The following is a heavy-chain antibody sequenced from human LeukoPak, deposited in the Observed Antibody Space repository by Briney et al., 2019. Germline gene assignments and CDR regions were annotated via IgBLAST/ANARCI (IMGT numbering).Heavy chain of an antibody. CDR3: ARSGIAVAGYFDY. CDR2: IESKTDGETT. Sequence: GGSLRLSCVGSGFSFTDAWMSWVRQIPGKGLEWVGRIESKTDGETTDYATPVKDRFIISRDDSTNTLYLQMNSLKSEDTAVYYCARSGIAVAGYFDYWGQGTLVTVSS. CDR1: GFSFTDAW. J-gene: IGHJ4*02. V-gene: IGHV3-15*04. D-gene: IGHD6-19*01.